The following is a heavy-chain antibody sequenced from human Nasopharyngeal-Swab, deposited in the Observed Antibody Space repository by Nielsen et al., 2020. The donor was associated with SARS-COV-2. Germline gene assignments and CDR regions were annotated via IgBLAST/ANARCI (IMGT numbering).Heavy chain of an antibody. Sequence: SETLSLTCTVSGCSISSTTYYWGWIRQPPGKVLEWLGYIYYTGSTRYNPSLKSRVTMSVDTSKNQFSLKLSSVTATDTALYYCARHSYQWNPASHLDYWGQGSLVTVSS. CDR1: GCSISSTTYY. D-gene: IGHD6-19*01. V-gene: IGHV4-61*05. CDR2: IYYTGST. CDR3: ARHSYQWNPASHLDY. J-gene: IGHJ4*02.